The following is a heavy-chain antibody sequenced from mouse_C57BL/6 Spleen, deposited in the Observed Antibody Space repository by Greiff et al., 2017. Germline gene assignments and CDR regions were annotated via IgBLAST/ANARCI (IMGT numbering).Heavy chain of an antibody. CDR2: ISYDGSN. CDR1: GYSITSGYY. CDR3: ARAAYYSNSPWFAY. J-gene: IGHJ3*01. V-gene: IGHV3-6*01. D-gene: IGHD2-5*01. Sequence: EVQLVESGPGLVKPSQSLSLTCSVTGYSITSGYYWNWIRQFPGNKLEWMGYISYDGSNNYNPSLKNRISITRDTSKNQFFLKLNSVTTEDTATYYCARAAYYSNSPWFAYWGQGTLVTVSA.